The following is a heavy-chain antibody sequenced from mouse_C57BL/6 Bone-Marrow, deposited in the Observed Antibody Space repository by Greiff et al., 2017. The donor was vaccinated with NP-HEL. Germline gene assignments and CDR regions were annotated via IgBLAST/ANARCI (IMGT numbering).Heavy chain of an antibody. CDR3: ARAYYSSSLFAY. CDR1: GFTFSDYY. Sequence: EVQVVESEGGLVQPGSSMKLSCTASGFTFSDYYMAWVRQVPEKGLEWVANINYDGSSTYYLDSLKSRFIISRDNAKNILYLQMSSLKSEDTATYYCARAYYSSSLFAYWGQGTLVTVSA. J-gene: IGHJ3*01. V-gene: IGHV5-16*01. D-gene: IGHD2-5*01. CDR2: INYDGSST.